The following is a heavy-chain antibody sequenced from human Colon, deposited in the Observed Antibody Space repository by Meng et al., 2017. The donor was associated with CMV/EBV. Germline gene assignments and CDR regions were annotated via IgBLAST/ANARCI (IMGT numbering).Heavy chain of an antibody. V-gene: IGHV4-39*07. CDR1: GGPISHSNYY. CDR3: ARGNVDPTANLDS. CDR2: IHHLGSA. J-gene: IGHJ4*02. Sequence: SETLSLTCTVTGGPISHSNYYWVWIRQSPGKGLEWIGTIHHLGSAYYNPSLKSRVTVSRDTSTNVFSLKVRSVTAADTAVYYCARGNVDPTANLDSWGQGLLVTVSS.